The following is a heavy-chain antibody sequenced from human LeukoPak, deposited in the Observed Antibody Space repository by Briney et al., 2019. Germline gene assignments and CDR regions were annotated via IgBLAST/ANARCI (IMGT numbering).Heavy chain of an antibody. CDR2: INPSGGST. CDR3: AKDRRGNWKYVGAFDI. J-gene: IGHJ3*02. D-gene: IGHD1-7*01. V-gene: IGHV1-46*01. CDR1: GYTFTSYY. Sequence: ASVKVSCKASGYTFTSYYMHWVRQAPGQGLEWMGIINPSGGSTSYAQKFQGRVTMTRDTSTSTVYMELNSLRTEDTAVYYCAKDRRGNWKYVGAFDIWGQGTMVTVSS.